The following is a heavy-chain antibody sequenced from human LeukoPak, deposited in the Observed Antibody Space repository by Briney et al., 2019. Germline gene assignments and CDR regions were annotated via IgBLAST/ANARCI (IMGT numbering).Heavy chain of an antibody. CDR3: ARGDYIISAEYFQH. CDR2: INPNSGGT. Sequence: GASVKVSCKASGYTFTGYYMHWVRQAPGQGLEWMGWINPNSGGTNYAQKFQGRVTMTRDTSISTAYMELSRLGSDDTAVYYCARGDYIISAEYFQHWGQGTLVTVSS. D-gene: IGHD3-3*02. J-gene: IGHJ1*01. V-gene: IGHV1-2*02. CDR1: GYTFTGYY.